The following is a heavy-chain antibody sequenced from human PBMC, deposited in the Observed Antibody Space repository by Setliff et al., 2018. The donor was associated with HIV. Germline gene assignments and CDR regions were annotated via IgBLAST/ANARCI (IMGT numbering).Heavy chain of an antibody. CDR2: ISGSGGST. CDR3: ARVSGPFDY. CDR1: GFTFNTYA. Sequence: PGGSLRLSCAASGFTFNTYAMSWVRQAPGKGLEWVSVISGSGGSTFYADSVKGRFTISRDNSKNTLYLQMNRLRVEESAVYYCARVSGPFDYWGPGTLVTVSS. D-gene: IGHD6-25*01. V-gene: IGHV3-23*01. J-gene: IGHJ4*02.